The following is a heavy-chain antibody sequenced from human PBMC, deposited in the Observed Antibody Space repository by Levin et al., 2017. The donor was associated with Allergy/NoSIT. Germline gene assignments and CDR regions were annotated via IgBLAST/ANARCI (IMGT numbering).Heavy chain of an antibody. V-gene: IGHV3-7*01. CDR2: INQDGSEK. D-gene: IGHD1-26*01. J-gene: IGHJ4*02. CDR3: ARGGRSGTFDF. Sequence: GESLKISCAASGFTFTTFWMTWVRQAPGKGLEWVATINQDGSEKNYVGSVKGRFTISRDYANNSVYLQMNSLRVEDTAIYYCARGGRSGTFDFWGQGNLVTVSS. CDR1: GFTFTTFW.